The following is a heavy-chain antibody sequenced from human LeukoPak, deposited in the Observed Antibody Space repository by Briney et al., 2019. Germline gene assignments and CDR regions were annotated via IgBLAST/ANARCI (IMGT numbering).Heavy chain of an antibody. CDR1: GFTFSSYS. Sequence: GGSLRLSCAASGFTFSSYSMNWVRQAPGKGLWWVSSISISRSYIYYADSVKGRFTISRDNAKTSRYLQMNSLKAEATAEYYFARDSVVRVERADYWGQGTLVTVSS. CDR3: ARDSVVRVERADY. CDR2: ISISRSYI. J-gene: IGHJ4*02. D-gene: IGHD3-3*01. V-gene: IGHV3-21*04.